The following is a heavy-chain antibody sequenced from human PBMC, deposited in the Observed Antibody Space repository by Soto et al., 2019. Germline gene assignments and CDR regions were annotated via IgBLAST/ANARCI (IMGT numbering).Heavy chain of an antibody. J-gene: IGHJ4*02. D-gene: IGHD1-26*01. V-gene: IGHV3-21*01. CDR3: ARDPPSGSYYDY. CDR1: GFTFSSYS. CDR2: ISSSSSYI. Sequence: GESLKISCAASGFTFSSYSMNWVRQAPGKGLEWVSSISSSSSYIYYADSVKGRFTISRDNAKNSLYLQMNSLRAEDTAVYYCARDPPSGSYYDYWGQGTLVTVSS.